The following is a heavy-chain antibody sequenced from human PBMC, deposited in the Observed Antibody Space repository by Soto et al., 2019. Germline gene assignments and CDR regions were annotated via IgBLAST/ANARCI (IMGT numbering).Heavy chain of an antibody. V-gene: IGHV1-8*01. Sequence: GSVKVSCKASGYTFTSYDINWVRQATGQGLEWMGWMNPNSGNTGYAQKFQGRVTMTRNTSTSTAYMELSSLRSEDTAVYYCARNWRCCDSSGWYQLDDWAQGTSVTVSS. CDR3: ARNWRCCDSSGWYQLDD. CDR2: MNPNSGNT. CDR1: GYTFTSYD. J-gene: IGHJ1*01. D-gene: IGHD6-19*01.